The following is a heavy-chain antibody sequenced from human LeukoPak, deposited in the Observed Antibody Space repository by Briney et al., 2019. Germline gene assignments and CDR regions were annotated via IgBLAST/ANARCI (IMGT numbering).Heavy chain of an antibody. Sequence: PGRSLRLSCAASKFTFTHYGMLWAPQAPGKGLQWVAVIWSDGTNQYYADSVKGRFTISRDNSNKMVYLQMNSLRADDTGVYYCAKDAKRGFDYSNSLEYWGQGALVIVSS. J-gene: IGHJ4*02. V-gene: IGHV3-33*06. D-gene: IGHD4-11*01. CDR1: KFTFTHYG. CDR2: IWSDGTNQ. CDR3: AKDAKRGFDYSNSLEY.